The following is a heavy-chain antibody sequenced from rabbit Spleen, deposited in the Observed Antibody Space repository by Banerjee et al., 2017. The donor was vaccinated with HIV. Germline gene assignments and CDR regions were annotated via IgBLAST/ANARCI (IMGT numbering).Heavy chain of an antibody. V-gene: IGHV1S40*01. CDR1: GVSFSSSSY. D-gene: IGHD4-1*01. J-gene: IGHJ4*01. CDR2: IYSGSSGDT. CDR3: ARDLAGVIGWNFNL. Sequence: QSLEESGGDLVKPGASLTLTCTASGVSFSSSSYMCWVRQAPGKGLEWIACIYSGSSGDTYYASWAKGRFTISKTSSTTVTLQMTSLTAADTATYFCARDLAGVIGWNFNLWGPGTLVTVS.